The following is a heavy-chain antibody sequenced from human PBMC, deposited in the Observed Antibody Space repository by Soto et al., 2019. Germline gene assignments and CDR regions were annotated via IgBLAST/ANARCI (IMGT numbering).Heavy chain of an antibody. Sequence: ALYEGLFIGCYCTMTSQPPGKGPEWIGEINHSGSTNYNPPLKSRVTISVDTSKNQFSLKLSSVTAADTAVYYCAREGLSGYARIEEAKRRGSFDSWGQGTLVTVSS. CDR3: AREGLSGYARIEEAKRRGSFDS. J-gene: IGHJ4*02. CDR2: INHSGST. CDR1: EGLFIGCY. V-gene: IGHV4-34*01. D-gene: IGHD5-12*01.